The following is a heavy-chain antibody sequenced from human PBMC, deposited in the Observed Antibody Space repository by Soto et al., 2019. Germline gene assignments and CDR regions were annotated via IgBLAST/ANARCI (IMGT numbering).Heavy chain of an antibody. CDR2: IKSKTDGGTT. CDR3: TTWIRASMAIQAAY. CDR1: GFTFSNAW. D-gene: IGHD2-21*01. J-gene: IGHJ4*02. V-gene: IGHV3-15*07. Sequence: GGSLRLSCAASGFTFSNAWMNWVRQAPGKGLEWVGRIKSKTDGGTTDYAAPVKGRFTISRDDSKKTLYLQMNRLKTEDTAVYYCTTWIRASMAIQAAYWGQGTLVTVSS.